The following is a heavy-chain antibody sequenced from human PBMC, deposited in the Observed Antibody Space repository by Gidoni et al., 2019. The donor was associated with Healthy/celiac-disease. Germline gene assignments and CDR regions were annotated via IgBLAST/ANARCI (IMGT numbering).Heavy chain of an antibody. Sequence: QVQLVESGGGLVKPGGSLRLSCAASGFTFSDYYMSWIRQAPGKGLEWVSYISSSSSYTNYADSVKGRFTISRDNAKNSLYLQMNSLRAEDTAVYYCAKHLWFGEGDAFDIWGQGTMVTVSS. CDR3: AKHLWFGEGDAFDI. CDR1: GFTFSDYY. J-gene: IGHJ3*02. CDR2: ISSSSSYT. D-gene: IGHD3-10*01. V-gene: IGHV3-11*06.